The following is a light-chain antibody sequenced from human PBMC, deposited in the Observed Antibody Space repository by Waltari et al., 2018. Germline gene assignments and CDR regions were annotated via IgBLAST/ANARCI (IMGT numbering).Light chain of an antibody. V-gene: IGKV4-1*01. J-gene: IGKJ4*01. CDR1: QSVLLSLNNKNY. Sequence: DIVMTQSPVSLAVSLAGGATIHRQSSQSVLLSLNNKNYLAWYQQKPGQPPQLLIYWASTREPGVPDRFSGSGSETDFTLTISSLQAEDVAVYYCQQYYGTPLTFGGGTKVEIK. CDR3: QQYYGTPLT. CDR2: WAS.